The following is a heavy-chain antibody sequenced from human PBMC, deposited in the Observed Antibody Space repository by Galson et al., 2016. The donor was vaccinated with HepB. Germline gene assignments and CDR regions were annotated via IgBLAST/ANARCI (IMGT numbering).Heavy chain of an antibody. V-gene: IGHV2-5*02. D-gene: IGHD1/OR15-1a*01. J-gene: IGHJ4*02. Sequence: PALVKPTQTLTLTCTVSGFSFSTSGVGLAWIRQPPGKALEWLALIYWDGGTHYSPSLENRLTITKDTSRNQVVLTMTNVDPVDTATYYCASRVEEHQLLSPSHYFDYWGQGALVTVSS. CDR3: ASRVEEHQLLSPSHYFDY. CDR2: IYWDGGT. CDR1: GFSFSTSGVG.